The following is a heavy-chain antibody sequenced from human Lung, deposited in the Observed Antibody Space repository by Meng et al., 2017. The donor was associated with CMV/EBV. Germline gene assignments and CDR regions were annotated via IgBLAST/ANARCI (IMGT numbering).Heavy chain of an antibody. CDR3: SRTLDH. Sequence: GGSLRLSCAASGFTFSTNWMDWVRQTPGKGQEWVADINPDGSEKYYVGSVEGRFTISRDNGKNLLSLEMISLRAEDTGVYYCSRTLDHWGQGNLVTGAS. CDR2: INPDGSEK. J-gene: IGHJ5*02. CDR1: GFTFSTNW. V-gene: IGHV3-7*01.